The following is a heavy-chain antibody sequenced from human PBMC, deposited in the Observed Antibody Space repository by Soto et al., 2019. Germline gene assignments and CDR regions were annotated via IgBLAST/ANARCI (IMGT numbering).Heavy chain of an antibody. D-gene: IGHD3-10*01. J-gene: IGHJ4*02. CDR3: ARYGCGSYNEPFDY. V-gene: IGHV3-48*01. CDR2: ISSSSATI. Sequence: VKMVESGGGLVQPGGSLIISCAASGFTFSDYGMNWVRQAPGRGLEWTSYISSSSATIYYADSVKGRFTISRDNGKNSLYLQINSLRVEDTAVYYCARYGCGSYNEPFDYWGQGTLVTVSS. CDR1: GFTFSDYG.